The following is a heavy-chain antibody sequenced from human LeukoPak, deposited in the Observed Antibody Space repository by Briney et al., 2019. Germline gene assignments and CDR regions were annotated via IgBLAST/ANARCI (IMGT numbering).Heavy chain of an antibody. CDR2: ISYDGSNK. V-gene: IGHV3-30-3*01. CDR1: GFTFSSYA. J-gene: IGHJ4*02. CDR3: ARAPQLLWFGELNY. D-gene: IGHD3-10*01. Sequence: GGSLRLSCAASGFTFSSYAMSWVRQAPGKGLEWVAVISYDGSNKYYADSVKGRFTISRDNSKNTLYLQMNSLRAEDTAVYYCARAPQLLWFGELNYWGQGTLVTVSS.